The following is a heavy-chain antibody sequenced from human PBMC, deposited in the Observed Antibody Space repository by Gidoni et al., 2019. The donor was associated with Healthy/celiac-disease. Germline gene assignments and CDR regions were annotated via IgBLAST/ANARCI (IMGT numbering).Heavy chain of an antibody. J-gene: IGHJ4*02. CDR3: AKDSSSWYLVPDY. V-gene: IGHV3-9*01. D-gene: IGHD6-13*01. CDR2: ISWNSGSI. CDR1: GFTFDDYA. Sequence: EVQLVESGGGLVQPGRSLRLSCAASGFTFDDYAMHWVRQAPGKGLEWVSGISWNSGSIGYADSVKGRFTISRDNAKNSLYLQMNSLRAEDTALYYCAKDSSSWYLVPDYWGQGTLVTVSS.